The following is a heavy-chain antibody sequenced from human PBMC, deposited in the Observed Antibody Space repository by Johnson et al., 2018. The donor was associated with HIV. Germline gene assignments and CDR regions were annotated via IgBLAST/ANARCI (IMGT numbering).Heavy chain of an antibody. CDR2: ISGSGGST. V-gene: IGHV3-23*04. J-gene: IGHJ3*02. Sequence: VQLVESGGGLVQPGGPLRLSCAASGFTFSSYVMNWVRQAPGKGLEWVSGISGSGGSTYYADSVKGRFTISRDNSKNTLYLQMNSLRVDDTAIYYCAKYSGNYFFIRGDDAFDIWGQGTLVTVSS. CDR1: GFTFSSYV. CDR3: AKYSGNYFFIRGDDAFDI. D-gene: IGHD1-26*01.